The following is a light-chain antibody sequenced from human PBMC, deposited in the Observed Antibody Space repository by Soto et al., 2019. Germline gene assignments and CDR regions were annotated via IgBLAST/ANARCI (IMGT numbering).Light chain of an antibody. CDR3: SSYTRSSTLDVI. V-gene: IGLV2-14*01. CDR1: ISDVGHYNY. Sequence: QSALTQPASVSGSPGQSITISCTGTISDVGHYNYVSWYQQHPGKVPTLIIYEVSSRPSGVSIRFFGSKSGNTASLTISGLQAEDEADYYCSSYTRSSTLDVIFGGGTKLTVL. J-gene: IGLJ2*01. CDR2: EVS.